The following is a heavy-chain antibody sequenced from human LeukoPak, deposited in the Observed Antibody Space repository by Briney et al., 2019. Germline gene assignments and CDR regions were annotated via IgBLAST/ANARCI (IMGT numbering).Heavy chain of an antibody. D-gene: IGHD6-13*01. Sequence: GGPLRLSCTVSGFIVGSKYMSWVRQAPGKGLEWVAVIYSGGATYYAGSVKGRFTISRDNTKNTLYLQMNSLEAEDRAVYYCARAAFASSWYEGGLDVWGQGTFVTVSS. CDR3: ARAAFASSWYEGGLDV. J-gene: IGHJ6*02. CDR2: IYSGGAT. V-gene: IGHV3-66*01. CDR1: GFIVGSKY.